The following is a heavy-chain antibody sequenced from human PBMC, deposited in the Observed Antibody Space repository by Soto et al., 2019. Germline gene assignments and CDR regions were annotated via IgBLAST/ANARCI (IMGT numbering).Heavy chain of an antibody. J-gene: IGHJ6*02. CDR1: GYTFTNYW. CDR2: IYPGDSDT. CDR3: AASIFYYGMDV. V-gene: IGHV5-51*01. Sequence: HGESLKISCKGSGYTFTNYWIGCVRQMPGKGLEWMGIIYPGDSDTKYNPSFQGQVTISADKSITTTYLQWSSLKASDTAIYYCAASIFYYGMDVWGQGTTVTVSS.